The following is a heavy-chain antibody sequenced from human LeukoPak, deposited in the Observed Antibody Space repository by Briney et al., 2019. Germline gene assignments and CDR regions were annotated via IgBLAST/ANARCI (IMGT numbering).Heavy chain of an antibody. D-gene: IGHD6-13*01. CDR2: IIPIFGTA. CDR3: ARVAIAAVGTMDD. V-gene: IGHV1-69*05. CDR1: GGPFSSYA. Sequence: ASVKVSCKASGGPFSSYAISWVRQAPGQGLEWMGGIIPIFGTANYAQKFQGRVTITTDESTSTAYMELSSLRFEDTGECYYARVAIAAVGTMDDWGKGTTVTVSS. J-gene: IGHJ6*03.